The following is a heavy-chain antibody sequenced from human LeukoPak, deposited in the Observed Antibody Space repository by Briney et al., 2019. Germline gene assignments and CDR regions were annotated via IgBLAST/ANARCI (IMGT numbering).Heavy chain of an antibody. CDR3: ARGDYYYYYYGMDV. CDR1: GYTFSSYG. V-gene: IGHV1-18*01. Sequence: ASVKVSCKASGYTFSSYGISWVRQAPGQGPEWMGWISAYNGNTNYAQKLQGRVTMTTDTSTSTAYMELRNLRSDDTAVYFCARGDYYYYYYGMDVWGQGTTVTVSS. CDR2: ISAYNGNT. J-gene: IGHJ6*02. D-gene: IGHD5-24*01.